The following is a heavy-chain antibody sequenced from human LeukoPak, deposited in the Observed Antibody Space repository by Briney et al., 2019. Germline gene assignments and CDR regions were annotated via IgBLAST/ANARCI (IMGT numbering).Heavy chain of an antibody. V-gene: IGHV1-69*02. D-gene: IGHD2-2*01. Sequence: SVSVSCKVSRRPFHSYTLRWVRHDPGQGLEWMGRIIPIRCIANYAQNFEGRVTITADKHTSTAYMELSSLRSEDTAVYYCARGYCSSTGCYRDAFDIWGQGTMVTVSS. CDR2: IIPIRCIA. J-gene: IGHJ3*02. CDR3: ARGYCSSTGCYRDAFDI. CDR1: RRPFHSYT.